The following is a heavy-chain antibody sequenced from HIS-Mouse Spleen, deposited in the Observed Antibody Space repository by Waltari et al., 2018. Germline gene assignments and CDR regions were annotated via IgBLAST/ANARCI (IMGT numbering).Heavy chain of an antibody. CDR1: GFTFSSYA. J-gene: IGHJ3*02. D-gene: IGHD1-26*01. CDR3: ARDSGATDAFDI. CDR2: ISYDGSNK. V-gene: IGHV3-30-3*01. Sequence: QVQLVESGGGVVQPGRSLRLSCAASGFTFSSYAMYVVRQAPGKGLEWVAVISYDGSNKYYADSVKGRFTISRDNSKNTLYLQMNSLRAEDTAVYYCARDSGATDAFDIWGQGTMVTVSS.